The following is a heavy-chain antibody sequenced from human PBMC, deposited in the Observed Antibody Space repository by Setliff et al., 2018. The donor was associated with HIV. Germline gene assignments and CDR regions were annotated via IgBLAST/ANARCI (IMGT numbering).Heavy chain of an antibody. CDR1: GFSISSDYY. J-gene: IGHJ4*02. V-gene: IGHV4-38-2*02. CDR2: IYHSGST. CDR3: AGYYGADEPSYYFDF. Sequence: PSETLSLTCTVSGFSISSDYYGGWIRQPPGKGLEWIGSIYHSGSTYYNPSLQSRVTMAVDTSKNQFSLKLSSVTAADTAVYYCAGYYGADEPSYYFDFWGQGTQVTVSS. D-gene: IGHD3-22*01.